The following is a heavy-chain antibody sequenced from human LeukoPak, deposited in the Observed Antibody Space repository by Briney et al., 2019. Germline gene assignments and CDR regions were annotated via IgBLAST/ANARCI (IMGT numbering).Heavy chain of an antibody. CDR1: GFTFSSYG. Sequence: GGSLRLSCAASGFTFSSYGMHWVRQAPGKGLEWVAVISYDGSNKYYADSVKGRFTISRDNSKNTLNLQMNSLRAEDTAVYYCATPVTTVYYFDYWGQGTLVTVSS. CDR3: ATPVTTVYYFDY. D-gene: IGHD4-17*01. J-gene: IGHJ4*02. CDR2: ISYDGSNK. V-gene: IGHV3-30*03.